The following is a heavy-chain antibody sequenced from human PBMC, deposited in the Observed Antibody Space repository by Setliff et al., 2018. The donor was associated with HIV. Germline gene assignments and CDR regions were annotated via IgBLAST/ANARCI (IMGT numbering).Heavy chain of an antibody. D-gene: IGHD6-19*01. Sequence: KPSETLSLTCSVSGVSISNGVYFWSWLRQHPGKGLEWVGYIYYSGDTYYNPSLKSRVTISVDTSENRFSLTLNSVTAADTAVYYCATEMAAIRQDAFDIWGLGTRVTV. CDR3: ATEMAAIRQDAFDI. CDR2: IYYSGDT. CDR1: GVSISNGVYF. V-gene: IGHV4-31*03. J-gene: IGHJ3*02.